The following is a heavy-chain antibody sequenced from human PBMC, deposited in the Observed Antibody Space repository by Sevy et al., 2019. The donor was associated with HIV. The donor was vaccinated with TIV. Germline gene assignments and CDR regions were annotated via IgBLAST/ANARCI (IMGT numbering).Heavy chain of an antibody. CDR2: IKQDGSEM. CDR1: GLTNDFW. D-gene: IGHD5-18*01. Sequence: GGSLRLSCSASGLTNDFWMSWVSQAPGKALEWVANIKQDGSEMFYVDSVEGRFIISRDNAKNSIYLQMNTLRVEDTAVDYCTRDRSYGYFDSWGQGTLVTVSS. CDR3: TRDRSYGYFDS. V-gene: IGHV3-7*01. J-gene: IGHJ4*02.